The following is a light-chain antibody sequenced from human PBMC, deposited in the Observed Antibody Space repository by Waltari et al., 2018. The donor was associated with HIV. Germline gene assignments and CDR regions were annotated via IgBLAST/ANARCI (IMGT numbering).Light chain of an antibody. CDR2: ANI. Sequence: QSVLTQPPSVSGAPGQRVTISCTGSSSNIGAGYDVHWYQQLPGTAPKLLSYANINRPSVVPARFSCSKSVSSASLAITGLQAEDEAHYYCQSFDSSLTTSGVIFGGGTKLTVL. CDR1: SSNIGAGYD. V-gene: IGLV1-40*01. J-gene: IGLJ2*01. CDR3: QSFDSSLTTSGVI.